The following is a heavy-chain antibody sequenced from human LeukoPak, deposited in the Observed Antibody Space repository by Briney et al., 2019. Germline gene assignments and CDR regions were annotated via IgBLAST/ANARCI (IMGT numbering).Heavy chain of an antibody. D-gene: IGHD3-22*01. CDR2: ISAYNGNT. CDR1: GYTFTGYG. CDR3: ARASPSDSSGYSKH. J-gene: IGHJ1*01. V-gene: IGHV1-18*01. Sequence: ASVKVSCKASGYTFTGYGISWVRQAPGQGLEWMGWISAYNGNTNYAQKLQGRVTMTTDTSTSTAYMELRSLRSDDTAVYYCARASPSDSSGYSKHWGQGTLVTVSS.